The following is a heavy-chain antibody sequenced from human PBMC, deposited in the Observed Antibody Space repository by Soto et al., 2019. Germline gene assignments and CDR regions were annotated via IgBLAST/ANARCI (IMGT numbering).Heavy chain of an antibody. CDR2: ISSHGRHQ. V-gene: IGHV3-30*18. CDR3: AKELGSSGWECLDH. CDR1: GFNFGNFA. D-gene: IGHD6-19*01. J-gene: IGHJ4*02. Sequence: QLVESGGGMVPPGKSLRLSCTGSGFNFGNFAVHWVRQTPVKGLEWVAVISSHGRHQYYSDSVKGRFTISRDNSNNTVHLQLSSLRLEDTAVYYCAKELGSSGWECLDHWGQGPLVTVSS.